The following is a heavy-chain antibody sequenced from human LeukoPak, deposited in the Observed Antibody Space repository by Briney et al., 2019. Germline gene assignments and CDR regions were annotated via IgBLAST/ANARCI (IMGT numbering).Heavy chain of an antibody. J-gene: IGHJ4*02. V-gene: IGHV1-18*01. CDR3: ARGDLRSYDILTGYGFDY. D-gene: IGHD3-9*01. Sequence: ASVKVSCKASGYTFTSYGISWVRQAPGQGLEWMGWISAYNGNTNYAQKLQGRVTMTTDTSTSTAYMELRSLRSDDTAVYYCARGDLRSYDILTGYGFDYWGQGTLVTVSS. CDR1: GYTFTSYG. CDR2: ISAYNGNT.